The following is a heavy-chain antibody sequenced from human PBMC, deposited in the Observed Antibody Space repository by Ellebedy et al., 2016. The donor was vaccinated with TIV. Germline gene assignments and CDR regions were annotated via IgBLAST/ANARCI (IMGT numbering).Heavy chain of an antibody. CDR3: TRGGTGSSWYYFDY. J-gene: IGHJ4*02. CDR1: GYTFTSYD. CDR2: MNPNSGNT. V-gene: IGHV1-8*01. Sequence: ASVKVSXKASGYTFTSYDINWVRQATGQGLEWMGWMNPNSGNTGYAQKFQGRVTMTRNTSISTAYMELSSLRSEDTAVYYCTRGGTGSSWYYFDYWGQGTLVTVSS. D-gene: IGHD6-13*01.